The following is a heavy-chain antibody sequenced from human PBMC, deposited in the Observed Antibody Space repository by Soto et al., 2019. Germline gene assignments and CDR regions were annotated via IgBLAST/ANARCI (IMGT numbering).Heavy chain of an antibody. CDR3: ARDLSGYSYGLHYYYGMDV. Sequence: QVQLVQSGAEVKKPGASVKVSCKASGYTFTGYYMHWVRQAPGQGLEWMGWINPNSGGTNYAQQFQGRVTMTRDTSISTAYMELSRLRSDDTAVYYCARDLSGYSYGLHYYYGMDVWGQGTTVTVSS. J-gene: IGHJ6*02. D-gene: IGHD5-18*01. CDR1: GYTFTGYY. CDR2: INPNSGGT. V-gene: IGHV1-2*02.